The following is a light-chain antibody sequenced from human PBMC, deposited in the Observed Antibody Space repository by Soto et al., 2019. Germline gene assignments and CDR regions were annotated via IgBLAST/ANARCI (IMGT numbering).Light chain of an antibody. CDR1: SSDVGNSNG. J-gene: IGLJ1*01. V-gene: IGLV2-18*02. CDR2: DVT. CDR3: SSYTSSRTYV. Sequence: QSALTQPPSVSGSPGQSVAISCTGTSSDVGNSNGVSWYQQAPGTAPKLMIYDVTNRPSGVPDRFSGSKSGNTASLTISGLKAEDEADYYCSSYTSSRTYVFGTGTKLTVL.